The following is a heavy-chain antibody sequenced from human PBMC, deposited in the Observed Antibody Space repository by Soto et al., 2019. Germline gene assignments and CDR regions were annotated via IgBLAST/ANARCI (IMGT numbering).Heavy chain of an antibody. CDR3: AKVRGPEDFFDS. CDR1: GFTFSSYA. D-gene: IGHD3-10*01. CDR2: ISGSGVST. Sequence: PGGSLRLSCAASGFTFSSYAVNWVRQAPGKGLEWVSAISGSGVSTMYADSVKGRFTISRDNSKNTVHLQMSSLRAEDTALYYCAKVRGPEDFFDSWGQGTLVTVSS. V-gene: IGHV3-23*01. J-gene: IGHJ4*02.